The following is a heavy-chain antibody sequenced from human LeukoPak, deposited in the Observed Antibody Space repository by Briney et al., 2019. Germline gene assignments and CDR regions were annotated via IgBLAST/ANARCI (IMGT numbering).Heavy chain of an antibody. CDR1: GYTFTDYY. CDR3: TTGERATTAGWFDP. CDR2: VDPEDGET. D-gene: IGHD5-24*01. Sequence: ASVKISCKVSGYTFTDYYMHWVQQAPGKGLEWMGLVDPEDGETIYTEKFQGRVTITADTSTDTAYMELSSLRSEDTAVYYCTTGERATTAGWFDPWGQGTLVTVSS. V-gene: IGHV1-69-2*01. J-gene: IGHJ5*02.